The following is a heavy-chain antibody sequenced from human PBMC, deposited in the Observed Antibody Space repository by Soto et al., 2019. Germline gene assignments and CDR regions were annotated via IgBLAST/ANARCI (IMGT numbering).Heavy chain of an antibody. V-gene: IGHV1-69*12. D-gene: IGHD6-13*01. Sequence: QVQLVQSGAEVKKPGSSVKVSCKASGGTFSSYAISWVRQAPGQGLEWMGGIIPIFGTANYAQKFQGRVPITADESTRTAYLELSSLRSEDTAVYYCALHTSGAAAGTWWFDPWGQGTLVTVSS. CDR2: IIPIFGTA. CDR1: GGTFSSYA. CDR3: ALHTSGAAAGTWWFDP. J-gene: IGHJ5*02.